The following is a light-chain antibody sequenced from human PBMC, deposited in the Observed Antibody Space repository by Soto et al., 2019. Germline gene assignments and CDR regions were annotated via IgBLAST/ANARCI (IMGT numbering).Light chain of an antibody. CDR3: SSYTSSSTYV. CDR2: DVS. Sequence: QSVLTQPASVSGSPGKAITISCTGTSTDIGRYNYVSWYQQHPGKAPKFMIYDVSNRPSGVSNRFSGSKSGNTASLTISGLQAEDEADYYCSSYTSSSTYVFGTGTKLTVL. V-gene: IGLV2-14*03. CDR1: STDIGRYNY. J-gene: IGLJ1*01.